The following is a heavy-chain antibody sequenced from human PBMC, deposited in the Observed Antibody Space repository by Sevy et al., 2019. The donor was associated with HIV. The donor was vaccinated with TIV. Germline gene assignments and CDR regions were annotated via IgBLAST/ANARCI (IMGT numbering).Heavy chain of an antibody. Sequence: SETLSLTCAVYGGSLNDYYWSWIRQSPQKGLEWIGEINDSGNAYYNPSLESRVTISMDMSKNQLSLKLTSVTAAETATYFCAGGRRKYQSGSVIYFNFFDVWGQGALVTVSS. J-gene: IGHJ4*02. V-gene: IGHV4-34*01. CDR3: AGGRRKYQSGSVIYFNFFDV. D-gene: IGHD2-21*01. CDR2: INDSGNA. CDR1: GGSLNDYY.